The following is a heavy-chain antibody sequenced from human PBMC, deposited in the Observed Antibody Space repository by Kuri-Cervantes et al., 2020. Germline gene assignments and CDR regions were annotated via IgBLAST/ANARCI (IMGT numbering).Heavy chain of an antibody. CDR1: GFTCSNAW. CDR2: IKSKTDGGTT. V-gene: IGHV3-15*01. CDR3: TTETMYCGGDCYSGDYYYGMDV. J-gene: IGHJ6*02. Sequence: GGSLRLSCAASGFTCSNAWMSWVRQAPGKGLEWVGRIKSKTDGGTTDYAAPVKGRFTISRDDSKNTLYLQMNSLKTEDTAVYYCTTETMYCGGDCYSGDYYYGMDVWGQGTTVTVSS. D-gene: IGHD2-21*02.